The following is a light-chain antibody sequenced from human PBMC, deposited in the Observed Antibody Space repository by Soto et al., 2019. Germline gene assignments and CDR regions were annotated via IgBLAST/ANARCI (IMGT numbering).Light chain of an antibody. Sequence: QSVLTQPASVSGSPGQSITISCTGTSSDVGGYNYVSWYQQHPGKAPKVMIYDVTKRPSGISNRFSGSKSGNTAALTISGFQVKNGVDNSGTPFKSVTTRWEFGGGPRLPV. CDR2: DVT. J-gene: IGLJ2*01. CDR3: TPFKSVTTRWE. CDR1: SSDVGGYNY. V-gene: IGLV2-14*03.